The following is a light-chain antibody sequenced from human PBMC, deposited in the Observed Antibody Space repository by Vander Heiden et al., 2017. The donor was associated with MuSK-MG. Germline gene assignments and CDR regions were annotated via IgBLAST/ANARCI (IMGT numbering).Light chain of an antibody. Sequence: DIQTTQSPSSLSASVGDRVTITCRASQSIGTSLNWYQHKPGKAPYLLIYAASTLQGGVPSRFSGSGSGTDFTLTVSSLQPEDFATYYCQQSYGTPYTFGQGTKLEIK. J-gene: IGKJ2*01. CDR2: AAS. CDR1: QSIGTS. V-gene: IGKV1-39*01. CDR3: QQSYGTPYT.